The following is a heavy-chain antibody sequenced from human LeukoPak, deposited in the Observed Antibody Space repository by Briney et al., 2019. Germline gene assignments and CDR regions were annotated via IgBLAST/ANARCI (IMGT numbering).Heavy chain of an antibody. Sequence: ASVKVSCKASGGTSSSYAISWVRQAPGQGLEWMGGIIPIFGTANYTQKFQGRVTITTDESTSTAYMELSSLRSEDTAVYYCARRGDYYGSGPDYWGQGTLVTVSS. CDR2: IIPIFGTA. CDR1: GGTSSSYA. V-gene: IGHV1-69*05. D-gene: IGHD3-10*01. J-gene: IGHJ4*02. CDR3: ARRGDYYGSGPDY.